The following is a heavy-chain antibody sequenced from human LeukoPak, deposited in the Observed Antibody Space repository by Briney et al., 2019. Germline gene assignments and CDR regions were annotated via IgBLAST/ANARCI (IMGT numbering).Heavy chain of an antibody. D-gene: IGHD4-17*01. CDR1: GGSFSGYY. CDR2: INHSGST. J-gene: IGHJ4*02. CDR3: ARGRLEETTVTTTDDY. V-gene: IGHV4-34*01. Sequence: SETLSLTCAVYGGSFSGYYWSWIRQPPGKGLEWIGEINHSGSTNYNPSLKGRVTISVDTSKNQFSLKPSSVTAADTAVYYCARGRLEETTVTTTDDYWGQGTLVTVSS.